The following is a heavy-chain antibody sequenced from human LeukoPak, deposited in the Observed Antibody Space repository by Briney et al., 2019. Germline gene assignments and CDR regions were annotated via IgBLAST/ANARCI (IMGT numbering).Heavy chain of an antibody. CDR3: ARVDLDCSSTSCYGPYYYGMDV. Sequence: ASVKVSCKASGYTFTGYYMHWVRQAPRQGLEWMGWINPNSGGTNYAQKFQGRVTMTRDTSISTAYMELSRLRSDDTAVYYCARVDLDCSSTSCYGPYYYGMDVWGQGTTVTVSS. D-gene: IGHD2-2*01. CDR1: GYTFTGYY. J-gene: IGHJ6*02. V-gene: IGHV1-2*02. CDR2: INPNSGGT.